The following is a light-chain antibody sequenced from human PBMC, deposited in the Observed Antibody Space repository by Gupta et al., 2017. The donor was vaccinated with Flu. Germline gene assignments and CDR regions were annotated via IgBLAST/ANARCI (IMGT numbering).Light chain of an antibody. CDR2: VAS. Sequence: IQMTQSPSSLTASVGDRVNLTCRASQSISTYLHWYQQKPGSAPRLLIFVASNLESGVPSRFSGRDSGTDFTLTISSLQPDDFAFYYCQQTYASPLTFGGGTRVAIK. CDR1: QSISTY. J-gene: IGKJ4*01. V-gene: IGKV1-39*01. CDR3: QQTYASPLT.